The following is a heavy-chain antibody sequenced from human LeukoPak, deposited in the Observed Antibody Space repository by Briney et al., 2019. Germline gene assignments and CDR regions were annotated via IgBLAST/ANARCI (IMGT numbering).Heavy chain of an antibody. Sequence: GGSLRLSCAASGFTFSSYTVNWVRQAPGKGLEWVSATSVIGGRTYYADSVKGRFTISRDNSSNTLFLQMNSLRADDTAIYYCAKDLRRDPAAGIVDVWGKGTTVTVSS. CDR2: TSVIGGRT. CDR1: GFTFSSYT. J-gene: IGHJ6*04. CDR3: AKDLRRDPAAGIVDV. D-gene: IGHD6-13*01. V-gene: IGHV3-23*01.